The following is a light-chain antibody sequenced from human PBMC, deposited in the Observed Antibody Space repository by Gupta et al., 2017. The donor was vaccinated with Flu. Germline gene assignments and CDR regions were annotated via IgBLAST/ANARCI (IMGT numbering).Light chain of an antibody. Sequence: QSVLTPPPSASATPGQRVTISCSGSSSNIGSNYVYWYQQLPGTAPKLLIYKNNQRPSGVPDRFSGSKSGTSASLAISGLRSEDEADYYCAAWDDSLSDLWVFGGGTKLTVL. CDR3: AAWDDSLSDLWV. J-gene: IGLJ3*02. CDR2: KNN. V-gene: IGLV1-47*01. CDR1: SSNIGSNY.